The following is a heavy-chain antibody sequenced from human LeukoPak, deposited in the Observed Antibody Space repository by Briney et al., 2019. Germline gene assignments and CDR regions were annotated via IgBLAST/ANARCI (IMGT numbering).Heavy chain of an antibody. Sequence: PSETLPLTCAVYGGSFSGYYWSWIRQPPGKGLGWIGEINHSGSTNYNPSLKSRVTISVDTSKNQFSLKLSSVTAADTAVYYCARGRYYGSGSVYWGQGTLVTVSS. CDR1: GGSFSGYY. D-gene: IGHD3-10*01. CDR3: ARGRYYGSGSVY. J-gene: IGHJ4*02. V-gene: IGHV4-34*01. CDR2: INHSGST.